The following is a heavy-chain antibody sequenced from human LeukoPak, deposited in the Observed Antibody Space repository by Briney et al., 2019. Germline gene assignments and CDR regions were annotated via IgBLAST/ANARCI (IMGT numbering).Heavy chain of an antibody. CDR1: GGSFSGYY. CDR3: AIGYGDYPGLDP. V-gene: IGHV4-34*01. J-gene: IGHJ5*02. CDR2: INHSGST. D-gene: IGHD4-17*01. Sequence: SETLSLTCAVYGGSFSGYYWSWIRQPPGKGLEWIGEINHSGSTNYNPSLKSRVTISVDTSKNQFSLKLSSVTAADTAVYYCAIGYGDYPGLDPWGQGTLVTVSS.